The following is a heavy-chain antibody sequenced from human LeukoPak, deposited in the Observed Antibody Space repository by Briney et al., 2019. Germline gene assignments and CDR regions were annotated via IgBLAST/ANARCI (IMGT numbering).Heavy chain of an antibody. CDR1: GGTFSSYA. V-gene: IGHV1-69*04. J-gene: IGHJ6*02. Sequence: SVKVSCKASGGTFSSYAISWVRQAPGQGLEWMGKIIPILGIANYAQKFQGRVTITADKSTSTAYMELSSLRSEDTAVYYCARDMDNYYYGMDVWGQGTTVTVSS. CDR2: IIPILGIA. D-gene: IGHD2-2*03. CDR3: ARDMDNYYYGMDV.